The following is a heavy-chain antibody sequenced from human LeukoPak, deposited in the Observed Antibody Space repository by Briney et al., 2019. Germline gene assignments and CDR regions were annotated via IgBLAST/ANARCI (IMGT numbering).Heavy chain of an antibody. CDR2: IYYSGST. CDR1: GGSITISGYY. Sequence: ASETLSLTCTVSGGSITISGYYWGWIRQPPGKGLEWIGYIYYSGSTNYNPSLKSRVTISVDTSKNQFSLKLSSVTAADTAVYYCARGRYPGDYYYYYMDVWGKGTTVTVSS. CDR3: ARGRYPGDYYYYYMDV. D-gene: IGHD1-26*01. J-gene: IGHJ6*03. V-gene: IGHV4-61*08.